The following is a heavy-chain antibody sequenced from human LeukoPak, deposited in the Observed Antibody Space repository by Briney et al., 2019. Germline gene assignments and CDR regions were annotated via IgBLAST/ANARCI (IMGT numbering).Heavy chain of an antibody. CDR2: IYYSWST. CDR1: TRSISSSSYY. CDR3: AGDWFCSWYPEDDH. J-gene: IGHJ1*01. Sequence: SETLSLTCTVSTRSISSSSYYWGWIRQPPGKGLEWIGRIYYSWSTPYNPSPKCRVNISVNTSKNQVSLKLSFVTAADTAVYYCAGDWFCSWYPEDDHWGQGNLVTVSS. V-gene: IGHV4-39*07. D-gene: IGHD6-13*01.